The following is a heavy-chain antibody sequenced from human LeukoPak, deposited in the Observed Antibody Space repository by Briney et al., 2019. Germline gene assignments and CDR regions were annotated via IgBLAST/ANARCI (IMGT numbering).Heavy chain of an antibody. CDR3: ARVGYSSSWHSGSAFDI. V-gene: IGHV3-48*03. J-gene: IGHJ3*02. CDR1: GFTFSSYE. D-gene: IGHD2-2*01. CDR2: ISSSGSTI. Sequence: GGSLRLSCAASGFTFSSYEMNWVRQAPGKGLEWVSYISSSGSTIYYADSEKGRFTISRDNAQNALYLRMNSLRADDTAVYYCARVGYSSSWHSGSAFDIWGQGTMVTVSS.